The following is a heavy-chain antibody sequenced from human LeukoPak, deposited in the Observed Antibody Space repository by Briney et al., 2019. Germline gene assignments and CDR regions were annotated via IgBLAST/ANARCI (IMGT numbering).Heavy chain of an antibody. CDR2: INPNSGGT. J-gene: IGHJ5*02. CDR3: ARYEDWNYGLDP. Sequence: ASVKVSCKASGYTFTGYYMHWVRQAPGQGLEWMGWINPNSGGTNYAQKFQGRVTMTRDTSISTAYMELSRLRSDDTAVYYCARYEDWNYGLDPWGQGTLVTVSS. D-gene: IGHD1-7*01. CDR1: GYTFTGYY. V-gene: IGHV1-2*02.